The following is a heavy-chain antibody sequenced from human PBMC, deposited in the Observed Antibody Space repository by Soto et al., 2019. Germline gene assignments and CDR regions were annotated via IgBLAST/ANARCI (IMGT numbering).Heavy chain of an antibody. Sequence: PSQTLSLTCAISGDSVSSNSAAWNWIRQSPSRGLEWLGRTYYRSKWYNDYAVSVKSRITINPDTSKNQFSLQLNSVTPEDTAVYYCARGYITGTSYPPHYFDYWGQGTLVTVYS. CDR3: ARGYITGTSYPPHYFDY. J-gene: IGHJ4*02. CDR2: TYYRSKWYN. D-gene: IGHD1-20*01. V-gene: IGHV6-1*01. CDR1: GDSVSSNSAA.